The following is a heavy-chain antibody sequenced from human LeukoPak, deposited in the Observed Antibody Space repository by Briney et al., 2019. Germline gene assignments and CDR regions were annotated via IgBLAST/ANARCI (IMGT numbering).Heavy chain of an antibody. V-gene: IGHV3-23*01. D-gene: IGHD3-10*01. CDR1: GFTFSSYA. CDR3: AKVYYYGSGTSRFYFDS. Sequence: PGGSLRLSCAASGFTFSSYAMNWARQAPGKELEWVAGISGSGGSTYYADSVKGRFTISRDNSKDTLYLQMNSLSPEDTALFYCAKVYYYGSGTSRFYFDSWGQGTLVIVSS. CDR2: ISGSGGST. J-gene: IGHJ4*02.